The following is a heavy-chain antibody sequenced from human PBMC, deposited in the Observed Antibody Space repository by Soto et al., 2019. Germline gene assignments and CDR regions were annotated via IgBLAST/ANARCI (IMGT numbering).Heavy chain of an antibody. CDR2: IYSSGSA. CDR3: ASSFSSVSMDA. J-gene: IGHJ6*02. V-gene: IGHV4-61*08. Sequence: SETLSLTCTVSGDSVSSGGYYWSWIRQPPGKGLEWIGYIYSSGSANYNPSLKSRVTISRDTSKNQISLKVASVTAADPAGYYCASSFSSVSMDAWGQGTTVTVSS. D-gene: IGHD6-19*01. CDR1: GDSVSSGGYY.